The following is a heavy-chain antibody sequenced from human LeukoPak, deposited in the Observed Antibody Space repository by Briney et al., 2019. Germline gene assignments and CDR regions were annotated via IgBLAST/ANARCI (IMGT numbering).Heavy chain of an antibody. CDR3: ASLNSYYYDSSGYFGY. CDR1: GYTFTGYY. D-gene: IGHD3-22*01. CDR2: IIPIFGTA. J-gene: IGHJ4*02. Sequence: SVKVSCKASGYTFTGYYMHWVRQAPGQGLEWMGGIIPIFGTANYAQKFQGRVTITTDESTSTAYMELSSLRSEDTAVYYYASLNSYYYDSSGYFGYWGQGTLVTVS. V-gene: IGHV1-69*05.